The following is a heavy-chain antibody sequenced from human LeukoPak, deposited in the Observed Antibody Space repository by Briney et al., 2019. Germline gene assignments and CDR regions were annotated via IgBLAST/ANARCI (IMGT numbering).Heavy chain of an antibody. CDR2: IKSKTDGGTT. J-gene: IGHJ3*02. CDR3: TRGYCSGGGCYGFAFDI. D-gene: IGHD2-15*01. Sequence: GGSLRLSCAASGFTFSNAWMSWIRQAPGKGLEWVGRIKSKTDGGTTDYAAPVKGRFTISRDDSKNTLYLQMNSLKTEDTAVYYCTRGYCSGGGCYGFAFDIWGQGTMVTVSS. CDR1: GFTFSNAW. V-gene: IGHV3-15*01.